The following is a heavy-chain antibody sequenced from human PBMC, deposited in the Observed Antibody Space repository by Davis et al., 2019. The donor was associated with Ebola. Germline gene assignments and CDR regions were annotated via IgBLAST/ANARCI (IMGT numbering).Heavy chain of an antibody. CDR1: GFTFSSYS. Sequence: GESLKISCAASGFTFSSYSMNWVRQAPGKGLEWVSSISSSSSYIYYADSVKGRLNISRDNAKNSLYLQMNSLRAEDTAVYYCARVRLAGTNYYYGMDVWGQGTTVTVSS. J-gene: IGHJ6*02. D-gene: IGHD6-19*01. V-gene: IGHV3-21*01. CDR2: ISSSSSYI. CDR3: ARVRLAGTNYYYGMDV.